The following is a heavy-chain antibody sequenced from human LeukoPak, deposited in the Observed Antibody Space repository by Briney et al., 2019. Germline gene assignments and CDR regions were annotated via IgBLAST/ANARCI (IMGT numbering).Heavy chain of an antibody. V-gene: IGHV3-7*01. CDR1: GFTFSSYW. D-gene: IGHD1-20*01. Sequence: PGESLRLSCAASGFTFSSYWMSWIRQPAGKGLEWVANIKQDGSEKYYLDFVKGRSTIARDNAKNSLYLQMNSLRAEATAVYYCATRAGITGYSYWGQGTLVTVSS. CDR2: IKQDGSEK. J-gene: IGHJ4*02. CDR3: ATRAGITGYSY.